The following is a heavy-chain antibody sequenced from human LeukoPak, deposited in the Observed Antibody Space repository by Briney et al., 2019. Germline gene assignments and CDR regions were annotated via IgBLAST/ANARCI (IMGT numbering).Heavy chain of an antibody. V-gene: IGHV4-30-2*01. CDR1: AGSISNGGCS. CDR2: ISRSGST. J-gene: IGHJ5*02. CDR3: ARGLDTNWFDP. Sequence: PSQTLSLTCAVAAGSISNGGCSWSWIRQPPGKGVEWIGYISRSGSTYYNPTLESRVTLSVDRSKHPFSLKLSSVTAADTAVYYCARGLDTNWFDPWGQGTLVSVSS.